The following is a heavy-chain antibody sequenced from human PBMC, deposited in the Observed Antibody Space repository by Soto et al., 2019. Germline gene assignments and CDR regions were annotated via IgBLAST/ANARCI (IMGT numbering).Heavy chain of an antibody. CDR3: ARRVYFDWLLSSGVFDY. CDR2: IYYSGST. V-gene: IGHV4-39*01. CDR1: GGSISSSSYY. Sequence: QLQLQESGPGLVKPSETLSLTCTVSGGSISSSSYYWGWIRQPPGKGLEWIGSIYYSGSTYYNPSLKSRVTISVDTSKNQFSLKLSSVTAADTAVYYCARRVYFDWLLSSGVFDYWGQGTLVTVSS. D-gene: IGHD3-9*01. J-gene: IGHJ4*02.